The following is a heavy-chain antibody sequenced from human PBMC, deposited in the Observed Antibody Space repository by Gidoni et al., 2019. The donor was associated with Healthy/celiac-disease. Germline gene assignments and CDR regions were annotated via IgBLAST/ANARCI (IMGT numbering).Heavy chain of an antibody. CDR2: IYYSGST. CDR1: GRSISSSSHY. V-gene: IGHV4-39*01. CDR3: ASPSDRPGYSSSPDYFDY. Sequence: QLQLQESGPGLVQPSETLSLTCPASGRSISSSSHYWGWIRPPPGKGLEWIGSIYYSGSTYYNPSLKSRDTISVDTSKNQFSLKLSSVTAADTAVYYCASPSDRPGYSSSPDYFDYWGQGTLVTVSS. J-gene: IGHJ4*02. D-gene: IGHD6-6*01.